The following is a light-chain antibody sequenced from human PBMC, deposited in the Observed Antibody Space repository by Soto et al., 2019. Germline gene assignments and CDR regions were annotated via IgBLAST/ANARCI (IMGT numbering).Light chain of an antibody. CDR1: QSISSW. CDR3: QQYNSYSWT. CDR2: DAS. Sequence: DFQMTQSPSTLSASVGDRVTITCRASQSISSWLAWYQQKPGKAPKLLIYDASSMESGVPSRFSGSISGTEFTLTISSLQPDDFATYYCQQYNSYSWTFGQGTKVEIK. J-gene: IGKJ1*01. V-gene: IGKV1-5*01.